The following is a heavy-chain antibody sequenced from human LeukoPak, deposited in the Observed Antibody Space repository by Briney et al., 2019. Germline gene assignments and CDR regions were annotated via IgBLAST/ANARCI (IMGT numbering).Heavy chain of an antibody. CDR2: ISAYNGNT. V-gene: IGHV1-18*01. CDR3: ARREQWLVGDDY. D-gene: IGHD6-19*01. Sequence: ASVKVSFKASGYTFTSYGITWVRQAPGQGLEWMGWISAYNGNTNYAQKFQGRVTMTTDTSTSTAYMELRSLRSDDTAVYYCARREQWLVGDDYWGQGTLVTVFS. CDR1: GYTFTSYG. J-gene: IGHJ4*02.